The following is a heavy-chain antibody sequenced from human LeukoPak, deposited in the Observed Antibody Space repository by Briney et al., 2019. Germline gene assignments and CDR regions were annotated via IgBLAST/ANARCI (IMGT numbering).Heavy chain of an antibody. CDR1: GASISDYY. CDR2: IYYTVIT. CDR3: ARNRWLDF. Sequence: SETLSLTCTGSGASISDYYWSWIREPPGRGLEWIGYIYYTVITNYNPSLRSRVTMSVDTSKNQFSLKLTSVTAADTAVYYCARNRWLDFWGQGTLVTVSS. V-gene: IGHV4-59*01. J-gene: IGHJ4*02. D-gene: IGHD5-24*01.